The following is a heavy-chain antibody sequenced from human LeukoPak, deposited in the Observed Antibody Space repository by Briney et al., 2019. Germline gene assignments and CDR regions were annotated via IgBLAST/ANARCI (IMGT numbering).Heavy chain of an antibody. V-gene: IGHV3-23*01. D-gene: IGHD5-18*01. Sequence: GGSLRLSCAASGFTFSTYAMNWVRQVPGKGPEWVSTMSGSGSSTDYADSVKGRFTISRDNSKNTLYLQMNSLRAEDTAVYYCARDGTAMVITNGYFDYWGQGTLVTVSS. J-gene: IGHJ4*02. CDR1: GFTFSTYA. CDR2: MSGSGSST. CDR3: ARDGTAMVITNGYFDY.